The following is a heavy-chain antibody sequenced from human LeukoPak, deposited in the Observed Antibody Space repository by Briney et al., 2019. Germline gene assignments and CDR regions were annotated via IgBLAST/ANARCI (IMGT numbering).Heavy chain of an antibody. D-gene: IGHD2-2*02. CDR2: IYTSGST. CDR3: ARMGDCSSTSCYKGY. CDR1: GGSISSGSYY. Sequence: SETLSLTCTVSGGSISSGSYYWSWIRQPAGKGLEWIGRIYTSGSTNYNPFLKSRVTISVDTSKNQFSLKLSSVTAADTAVYYCARMGDCSSTSCYKGYWGQGTLVTVSS. V-gene: IGHV4-61*02. J-gene: IGHJ4*02.